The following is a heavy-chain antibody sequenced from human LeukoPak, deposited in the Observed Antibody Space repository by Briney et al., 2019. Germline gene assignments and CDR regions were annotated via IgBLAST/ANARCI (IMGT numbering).Heavy chain of an antibody. Sequence: PGRSLRLSCAASGFTLSSYGMHWVCQAPGKGLEWVAVIWYDGSNKYYADSVKGRFTISRDNSKNTLYLQMDSLRAEDTAVYYCASDAAGGDTSLGDYWGQGTLVTVSS. J-gene: IGHJ4*02. CDR2: IWYDGSNK. D-gene: IGHD2-21*02. CDR1: GFTLSSYG. CDR3: ASDAAGGDTSLGDY. V-gene: IGHV3-33*01.